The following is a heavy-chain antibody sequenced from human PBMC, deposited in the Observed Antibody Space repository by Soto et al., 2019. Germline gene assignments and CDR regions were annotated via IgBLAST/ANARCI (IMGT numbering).Heavy chain of an antibody. Sequence: EVQLVESGGGLVKPGGSPRLSCAASGFSFSNAWMNWVRQAPGKGLEWVGRIKSKADGGATDYAAPVKGRFTISRDDSENMLNLQMNSLKTEDTAVYYGVKDRGSGSGAIASWGQGTLVPVSS. D-gene: IGHD3-3*01. J-gene: IGHJ4*02. CDR1: GFSFSNAW. CDR2: IKSKADGGAT. V-gene: IGHV3-15*07. CDR3: VKDRGSGSGAIAS.